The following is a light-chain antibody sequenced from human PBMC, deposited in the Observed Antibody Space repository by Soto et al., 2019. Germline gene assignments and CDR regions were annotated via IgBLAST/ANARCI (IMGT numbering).Light chain of an antibody. CDR1: QSIDNW. Sequence: DIQMTQSPSPLSASIGDRVTITCRASQSIDNWLAWYQQKPGKAPHLLIYDASRLESGVPSRFSDSGSGTEFTLTVSSLKADDFGSYSCQHYNGYPYTFGPGTKLEIK. CDR3: QHYNGYPYT. J-gene: IGKJ2*01. V-gene: IGKV1-5*01. CDR2: DAS.